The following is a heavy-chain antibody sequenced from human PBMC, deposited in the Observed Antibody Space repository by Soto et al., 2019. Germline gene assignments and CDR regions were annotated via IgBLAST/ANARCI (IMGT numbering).Heavy chain of an antibody. CDR3: AKQRATSKYYYYYGMDV. CDR2: IIPIFGTA. CDR1: GGTFSSYS. J-gene: IGHJ6*02. D-gene: IGHD5-12*01. Sequence: SVKVSCKASGGTFSSYSISWVRQAPGQGLEWMGGIIPIFGTANYAQKFQGRVTITADESTSTAYMELSSLRSEDTAVYYCAKQRATSKYYYYYGMDVWGQGTTVTVSS. V-gene: IGHV1-69*13.